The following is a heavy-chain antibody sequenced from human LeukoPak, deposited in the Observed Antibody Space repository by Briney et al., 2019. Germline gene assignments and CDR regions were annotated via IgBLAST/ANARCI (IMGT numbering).Heavy chain of an antibody. D-gene: IGHD5-12*01. Sequence: GASLRLSCAASGFTFSSYAMSWVRQAPGKGLEWVSAISGSGGSTYYADSVKGRFTISRDNSKNTLYLQMNSLRAEDTAVYYCAKIGGYVRLYRYFDYWGQGTLVTVSS. CDR1: GFTFSSYA. J-gene: IGHJ4*02. V-gene: IGHV3-23*01. CDR2: ISGSGGST. CDR3: AKIGGYVRLYRYFDY.